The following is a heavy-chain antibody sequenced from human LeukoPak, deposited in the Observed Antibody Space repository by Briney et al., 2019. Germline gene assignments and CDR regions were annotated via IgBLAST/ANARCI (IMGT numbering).Heavy chain of an antibody. Sequence: AGGSLRLSCAASGFTFSSYDMHWVRQATGKGLEWVSAIGTAGDTYCPGSVKGRFTISRENAKNSLYLQMNSLRAGDTAVYYCARGGFYDGSGSYFDYWGQGTLVTVSS. D-gene: IGHD3-10*01. CDR3: ARGGFYDGSGSYFDY. J-gene: IGHJ4*02. CDR1: GFTFSSYD. CDR2: IGTAGDT. V-gene: IGHV3-13*01.